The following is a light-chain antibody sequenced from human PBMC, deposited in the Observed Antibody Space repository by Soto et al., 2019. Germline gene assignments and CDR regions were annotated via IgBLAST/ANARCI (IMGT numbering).Light chain of an antibody. J-gene: IGLJ1*01. V-gene: IGLV2-14*01. CDR3: SSYSTSSTPSYV. CDR1: SSDVGGHNH. Sequence: QSVLTQPASVSGSPGQSITISCSGTSSDVGGHNHVSWYQQHPGKAPKLMIYAVSDRPSGVSDRFSGSKSGNTASLTISGLQAEDEADDYCSSYSTSSTPSYVFGTGTKLTVL. CDR2: AVS.